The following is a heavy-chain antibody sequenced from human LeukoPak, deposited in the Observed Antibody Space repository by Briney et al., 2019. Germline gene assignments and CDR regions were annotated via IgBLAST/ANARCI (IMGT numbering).Heavy chain of an antibody. V-gene: IGHV3-7*01. CDR1: GFTFSDFW. CDR2: IKEDGTEK. CDR3: ARDQSSGGRWLDY. J-gene: IGHJ4*02. Sequence: GSLRLSCAGSGFTFSDFWMTWVRQTPGKGLEWVANIKEDGTEKNLVDSVKGRFTISRDNSKNTVYLQMNSLSTEDTAMYYCARDQSSGGRWLDYWGRGTLVTVSS. D-gene: IGHD2-15*01.